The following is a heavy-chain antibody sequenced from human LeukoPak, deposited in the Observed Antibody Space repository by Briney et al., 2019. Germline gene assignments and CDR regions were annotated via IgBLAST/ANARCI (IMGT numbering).Heavy chain of an antibody. J-gene: IGHJ4*02. CDR3: ARLRAYYYDSSGYYNFDF. CDR2: IYYSGTT. Sequence: SETLSLTCTVSGDSISRTNFYWGWIRQPPGKGLEWIGSIYYSGTTNYNPSLKSRVTISVDTSKNQFSLRLSSVTAADTAVYYCARLRAYYYDSSGYYNFDFWGQGTLVTVSS. V-gene: IGHV4-39*01. CDR1: GDSISRTNFY. D-gene: IGHD3-22*01.